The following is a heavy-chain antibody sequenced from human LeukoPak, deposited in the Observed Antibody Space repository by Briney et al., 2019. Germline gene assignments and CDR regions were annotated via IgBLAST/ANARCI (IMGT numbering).Heavy chain of an antibody. CDR2: IYSGGST. Sequence: GGSLRLSCAASGFTFSDYYMSWVRQAPGKGLEWVSVIYSGGSTYYADSVKGRFTISRHNSKNTLYLQMNSLRAEDTAVYYCARIAVAGPLDYWGQGTLVTVSS. D-gene: IGHD6-19*01. CDR3: ARIAVAGPLDY. CDR1: GFTFSDYY. V-gene: IGHV3-53*04. J-gene: IGHJ4*02.